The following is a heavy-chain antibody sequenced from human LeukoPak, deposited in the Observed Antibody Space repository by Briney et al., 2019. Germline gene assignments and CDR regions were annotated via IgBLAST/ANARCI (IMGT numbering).Heavy chain of an antibody. CDR2: ISYDGTKQ. CDR3: ARDHYFDISGYLDY. CDR1: GFTFSNHW. V-gene: IGHV3-30-3*01. Sequence: GGSLRLSCAASGFTFSNHWMSWVRQAPGKGLEWLAVISYDGTKQYFADSVKGRFTISRDNVKNSLYLEMNSLRVEDSAVYYCARDHYFDISGYLDYWGQGTPVTVSS. J-gene: IGHJ4*02. D-gene: IGHD3-22*01.